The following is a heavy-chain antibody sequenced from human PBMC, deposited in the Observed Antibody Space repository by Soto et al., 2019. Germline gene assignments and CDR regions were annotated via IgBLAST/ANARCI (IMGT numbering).Heavy chain of an antibody. Sequence: GGSLRLSCAASGFTFTRYSMNWVRQAPGKGLEWVSSISSTTNYIYYGDSMKGRFTISRDNAKNSLYLEMNSLRAEDTAVYYCATESEYRISKFDYWGQESLDTIST. CDR2: ISSTTNYI. CDR3: ATESEYRISKFDY. J-gene: IGHJ4*02. D-gene: IGHD6-6*01. V-gene: IGHV3-21*06. CDR1: GFTFTRYS.